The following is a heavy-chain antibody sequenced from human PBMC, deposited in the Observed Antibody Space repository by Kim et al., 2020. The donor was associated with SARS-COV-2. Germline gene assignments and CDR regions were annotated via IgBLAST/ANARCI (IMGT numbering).Heavy chain of an antibody. CDR1: GYSFTSYW. CDR3: ARVVYSSGWQSCKFDY. Sequence: GESLKISCKGSGYSFTSYWIGWVRQMPGKGLEWMGIIYPGDSDTRYSPSFQGQVTISADKSISTAYLQWSSLKASDTAMYYCARVVYSSGWQSCKFDYWGQGTLVTVSS. D-gene: IGHD6-19*01. J-gene: IGHJ4*02. CDR2: IYPGDSDT. V-gene: IGHV5-51*01.